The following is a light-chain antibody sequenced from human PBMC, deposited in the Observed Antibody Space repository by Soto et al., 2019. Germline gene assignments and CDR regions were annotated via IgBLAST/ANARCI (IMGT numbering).Light chain of an antibody. CDR3: SSYTSSSTPGV. CDR1: SSDDGGYNY. J-gene: IGLJ1*01. CDR2: DVS. Sequence: QSVLTQPASVSGSPGQSITISCTGTSSDDGGYNYVSWYQQHPGKAPKLMIYDVSNRPSGVSNRFSGSKSGNTASLTISGLQAEDEADYYCSSYTSSSTPGVFGTGTKLTVL. V-gene: IGLV2-14*01.